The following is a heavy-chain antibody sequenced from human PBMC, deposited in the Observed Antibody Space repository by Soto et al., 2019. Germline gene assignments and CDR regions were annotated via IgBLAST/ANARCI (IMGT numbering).Heavy chain of an antibody. D-gene: IGHD5-18*01. CDR3: ARAATAVALPCHA. CDR2: FNPRGGST. Sequence: ASVKVSCKASGYTLTNYDMHWVRQAPGQGLEWMGIFNPRGGSTSLAQKFQGRVTMTWDTSTTTVYMDVSSLTSEDAAVYYCARAATAVALPCHAGGQGTLVTVXS. V-gene: IGHV1-46*01. CDR1: GYTLTNYD. J-gene: IGHJ4*01.